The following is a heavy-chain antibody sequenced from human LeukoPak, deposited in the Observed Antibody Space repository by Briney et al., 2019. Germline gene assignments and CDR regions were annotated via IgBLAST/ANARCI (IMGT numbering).Heavy chain of an antibody. Sequence: GGSLRLSCAASGFIFNSYAMHWVRQTPGKGLEWVAFISFDGNVKYYADSVRGRSTISRDNSKNTVYLQMNSLRAEDTAVYYCARELPTATTSFGHYMDVWGKGTTVTVSS. CDR1: GFIFNSYA. J-gene: IGHJ6*03. CDR3: ARELPTATTSFGHYMDV. CDR2: ISFDGNVK. D-gene: IGHD4-11*01. V-gene: IGHV3-30-3*01.